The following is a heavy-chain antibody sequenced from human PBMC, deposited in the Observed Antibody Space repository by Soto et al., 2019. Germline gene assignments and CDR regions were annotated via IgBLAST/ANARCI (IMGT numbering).Heavy chain of an antibody. V-gene: IGHV3-64*01. CDR1: GFTFSSYA. CDR2: ISSNGGST. D-gene: IGHD6-6*01. Sequence: HPGGSLRLSCAASGFTFSSYAMHWVRQAPGKGLEYVSAISSNGGSTYYANSVKGRFTISRDNSKNTLYLQMGSLRAEDMAVYYCARDRARSSSPYFDYWGQGTLVTVSS. J-gene: IGHJ4*02. CDR3: ARDRARSSSPYFDY.